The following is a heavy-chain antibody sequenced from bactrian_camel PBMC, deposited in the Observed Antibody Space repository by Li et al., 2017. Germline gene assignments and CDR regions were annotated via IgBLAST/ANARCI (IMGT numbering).Heavy chain of an antibody. J-gene: IGHJ6*01. Sequence: HVQLVESGGGSVQAGGSLRLSCTAPGFTSAACGMDWYRQAAGKPREWVSRISSDGGTTYTNSVLGRFAISHDKAKDTVYLQMNSLKPADTAMYFCKTALTTLTTGSNHTCARGSWGQGTQVTVS. CDR2: ISSDGGT. CDR3: KTALTTLTTGSNHTCARGS. D-gene: IGHD2*01. V-gene: IGHV3S55*01. CDR1: GFTSAACG.